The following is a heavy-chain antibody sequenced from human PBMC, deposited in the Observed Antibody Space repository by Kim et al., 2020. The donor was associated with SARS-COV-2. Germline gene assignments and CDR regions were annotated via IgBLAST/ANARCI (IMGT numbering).Heavy chain of an antibody. D-gene: IGHD4-17*01. CDR2: INPNSGGT. Sequence: ASVKVSCKASGYTFTGYYMHWVRQAPGQGLEWMGWINPNSGGTNYAQKFQGRVTMTRDTSISTAYMELSRLRSDDTAVYYCAREWMTTVTTVFIFWGQGTLVTVSS. V-gene: IGHV1-2*02. CDR3: AREWMTTVTTVFIF. CDR1: GYTFTGYY. J-gene: IGHJ4*02.